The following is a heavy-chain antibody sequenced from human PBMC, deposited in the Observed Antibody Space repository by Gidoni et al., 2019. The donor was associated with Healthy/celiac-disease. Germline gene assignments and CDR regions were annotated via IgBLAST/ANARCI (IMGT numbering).Heavy chain of an antibody. CDR3: ARPAIALGELLGDFDY. V-gene: IGHV1-18*04. Sequence: QVQLVQSGAKVKKPGASVKVSCKASGYTLTSYGISWVRQALGQGLEWMGWISAYNSNTNYAQKLQGRVTMTTDTSTSTAYMELRSLRSDYTAVYSCARPAIALGELLGDFDYWGQGTLVTVSS. J-gene: IGHJ4*02. CDR1: GYTLTSYG. D-gene: IGHD3-10*01. CDR2: ISAYNSNT.